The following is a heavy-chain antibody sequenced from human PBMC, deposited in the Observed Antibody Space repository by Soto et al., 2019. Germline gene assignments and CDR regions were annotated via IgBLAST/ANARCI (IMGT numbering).Heavy chain of an antibody. D-gene: IGHD2-2*01. V-gene: IGHV1-69*01. Sequence: QVQLVQSGAEVKKPGSSVKVSCKVSGGTFSSHSINWVRQAPGQGPEWMGGIIPIFGTENYAQKFQGRVTITADESTSTAYMELSSLTSDDTALYYCSTSVYSSTTRCYYYYGLDVWGQGSTVIVPS. CDR3: STSVYSSTTRCYYYYGLDV. CDR1: GGTFSSHS. J-gene: IGHJ6*02. CDR2: IIPIFGTE.